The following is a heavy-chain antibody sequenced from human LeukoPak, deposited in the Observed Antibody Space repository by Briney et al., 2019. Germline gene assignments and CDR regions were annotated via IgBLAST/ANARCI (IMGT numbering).Heavy chain of an antibody. Sequence: GGSLRLSCVASGFTVNKYSMYWVRQAPGRGLEWLSSIDPSGTTIHYADSVKGRFTFSRDNSKNTLYLQMNSLRAEDTAVYYCAKDRAVAPNDFDYWGQGTLVTVSS. V-gene: IGHV3-48*01. CDR1: GFTVNKYS. J-gene: IGHJ4*02. D-gene: IGHD6-19*01. CDR3: AKDRAVAPNDFDY. CDR2: IDPSGTTI.